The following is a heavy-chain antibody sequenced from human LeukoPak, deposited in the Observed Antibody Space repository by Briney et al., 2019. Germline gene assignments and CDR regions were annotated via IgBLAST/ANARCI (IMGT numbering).Heavy chain of an antibody. CDR2: IIPIFGTA. V-gene: IGHV1-69*05. Sequence: ASVKVSWKASGGTFSSYAISWVRRAPGQGLEWTGGIIPIFGTANYAQKFQGRVTITTDESTSTAYMELSSLRSEDTAVYYCARDLTGFGVSDDFDCWGQGTLVTVSS. D-gene: IGHD3-16*01. CDR1: GGTFSSYA. CDR3: ARDLTGFGVSDDFDC. J-gene: IGHJ4*02.